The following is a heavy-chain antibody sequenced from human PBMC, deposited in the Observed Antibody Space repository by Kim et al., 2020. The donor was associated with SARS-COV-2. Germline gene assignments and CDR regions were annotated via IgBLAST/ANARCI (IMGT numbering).Heavy chain of an antibody. D-gene: IGHD2-15*01. Sequence: SVKVSCKASGGTFSSYAISWVRQAPGQGLEWMGGTIPIFGTANYAQKFQGRVTITADESTSTAYMELSSLRSEDTAVYYCARPSLYCSGGSCYPPDNDAFDIWGQGTMVTVSS. V-gene: IGHV1-69*13. CDR1: GGTFSSYA. CDR3: ARPSLYCSGGSCYPPDNDAFDI. CDR2: TIPIFGTA. J-gene: IGHJ3*02.